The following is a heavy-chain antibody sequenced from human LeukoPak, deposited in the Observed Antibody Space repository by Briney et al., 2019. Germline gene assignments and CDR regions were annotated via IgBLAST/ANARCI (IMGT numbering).Heavy chain of an antibody. J-gene: IGHJ3*02. Sequence: SETLSLTCTVSGGSISSYYWSWIRQPPGKGLEWIGYIYYSGSTNYNPSLKSRVTISVDTSKNQFSLKLSSVTAADTAVYYCARSWGDRYGGSRWAFDSWGQGTMVTVSS. CDR2: IYYSGST. CDR1: GGSISSYY. V-gene: IGHV4-59*01. CDR3: ARSWGDRYGGSRWAFDS. D-gene: IGHD1-26*01.